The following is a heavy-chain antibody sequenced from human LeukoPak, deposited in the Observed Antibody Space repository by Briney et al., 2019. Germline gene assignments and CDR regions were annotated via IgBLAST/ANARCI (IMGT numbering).Heavy chain of an antibody. J-gene: IGHJ4*02. CDR3: AREGSSGWGKKIDY. Sequence: SETLSLTCTVSGYSISSGFYWAWIRQPPGKGLEWIGSVRRSWRTYYNPSLKSRVTISVDTSKNQFSLKLSSVTATDTAVYYCAREGSSGWGKKIDYWGQGTLVTVSS. D-gene: IGHD6-19*01. CDR2: VRRSWRT. CDR1: GYSISSGFY. V-gene: IGHV4-38-2*02.